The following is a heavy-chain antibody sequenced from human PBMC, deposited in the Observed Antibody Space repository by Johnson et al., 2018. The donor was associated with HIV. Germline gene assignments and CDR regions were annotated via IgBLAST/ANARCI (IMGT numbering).Heavy chain of an antibody. CDR2: ICYDGSNK. CDR3: AKDHGYSSSPVEAFDI. D-gene: IGHD6-13*01. CDR1: GFTFINYG. Sequence: VQLVESGGGVVQPGRSLRLSCAASGFTFINYGMHWVCQAPGKGLEWVAVICYDGSNKYYADSVKGRFTISRDNSKNTLYLQMNSLRAEDTAVYYCAKDHGYSSSPVEAFDIWGQGTMVTVSS. V-gene: IGHV3-33*06. J-gene: IGHJ3*02.